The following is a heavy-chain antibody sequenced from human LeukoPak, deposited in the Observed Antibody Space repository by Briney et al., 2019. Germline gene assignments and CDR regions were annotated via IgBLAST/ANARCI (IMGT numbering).Heavy chain of an antibody. CDR2: INPSGGST. J-gene: IGHJ4*02. V-gene: IGHV1-46*01. D-gene: IGHD1-26*01. CDR1: GYTFTSYY. Sequence: ASVEVSCKASGYTFTSYYMHRVRQARGQGFEWMGIINPSGGSTSYAQKFQGRVTMTRDTSTSTVYMELSSLRSEDTAVYYCARDSGSYQYWGQGTLVTVSS. CDR3: ARDSGSYQY.